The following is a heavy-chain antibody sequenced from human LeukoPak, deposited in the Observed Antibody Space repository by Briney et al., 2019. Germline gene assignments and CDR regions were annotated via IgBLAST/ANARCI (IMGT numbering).Heavy chain of an antibody. Sequence: SETLSLTCTVSGGSISSYYWSWIRQPPGKGLEWIGYIYYGGSANYNPSLKSRVTISVDTSKNQFSLKLSSVTAADTAVYYCAKWITGDHWYFDLWGRGTLVTVSS. CDR3: AKWITGDHWYFDL. J-gene: IGHJ2*01. CDR1: GGSISSYY. D-gene: IGHD7-27*01. CDR2: IYYGGSA. V-gene: IGHV4-59*08.